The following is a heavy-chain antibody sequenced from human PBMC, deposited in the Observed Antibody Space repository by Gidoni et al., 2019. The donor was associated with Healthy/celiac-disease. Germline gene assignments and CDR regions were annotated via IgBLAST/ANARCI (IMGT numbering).Heavy chain of an antibody. J-gene: IGHJ3*02. V-gene: IGHV3-23*01. CDR3: ASPGPVTAIPYDAFDI. CDR2: ISGSGGST. Sequence: EVQLLESGGGLVQPGGSLRLSCAASGFTFSSYAMSWVRQAPGKGLEWVSAISGSGGSTYYADSVKGRFTISRDNSKNTLYLQMNSLRAEDTAVYYCASPGPVTAIPYDAFDIWGQGTMVTVSS. D-gene: IGHD2-21*02. CDR1: GFTFSSYA.